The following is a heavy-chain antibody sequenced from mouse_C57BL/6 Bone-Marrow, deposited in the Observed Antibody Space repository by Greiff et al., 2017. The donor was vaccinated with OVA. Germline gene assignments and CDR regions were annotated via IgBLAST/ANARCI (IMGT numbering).Heavy chain of an antibody. CDR2: ILPSIGRT. J-gene: IGHJ1*03. D-gene: IGHD1-1*01. CDR1: DSEVFPIAY. Sequence: VKLQQSGSELRSPGSSVKLSCKDSDSEVFPIAYMSWVRQKPGHGFEWIGGILPSIGRTIYGEKFEDKATLDADTLSNTAYLELNSLTSEDSAISYCARPDYYGSSCWYFDVWGTGTTVTVSS. CDR3: ARPDYYGSSCWYFDV. V-gene: IGHV15-2*01.